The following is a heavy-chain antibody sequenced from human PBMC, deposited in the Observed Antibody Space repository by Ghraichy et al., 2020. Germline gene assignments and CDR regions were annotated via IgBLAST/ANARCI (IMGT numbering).Heavy chain of an antibody. J-gene: IGHJ6*02. V-gene: IGHV3-23*01. D-gene: IGHD5-24*01. Sequence: LSLTCAASGFTFSSYAMSWVRQAPGKGLEWVSAISGSGGSTYYADSVKGRFTISRDNSKNTLYLQMNSLRAEDTAVYYCAKAMATIYYGMDVWGQGTTVTVSS. CDR3: AKAMATIYYGMDV. CDR1: GFTFSSYA. CDR2: ISGSGGST.